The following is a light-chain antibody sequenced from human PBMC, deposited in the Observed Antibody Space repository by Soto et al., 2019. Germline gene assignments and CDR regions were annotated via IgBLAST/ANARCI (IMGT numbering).Light chain of an antibody. Sequence: DTQRTHTPSSLSASVGDSVTITCRASKSSNSYLNWYQQKPGKAPKLLIYMASSLESGVPSRFSGSGSGTEFTLTISSLQANDFATYYCQQYNSYPLTFGGGTKVDI. CDR3: QQYNSYPLT. CDR1: KSSNSY. V-gene: IGKV1-5*03. CDR2: MAS. J-gene: IGKJ4*01.